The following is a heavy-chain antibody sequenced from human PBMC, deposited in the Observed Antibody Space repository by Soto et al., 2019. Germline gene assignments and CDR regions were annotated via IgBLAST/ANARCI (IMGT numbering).Heavy chain of an antibody. Sequence: SVKVSCKASGGTFSSYAISWVRQAPGQGLEWMGGIIPIFGTANYAQKFQGRVTITADESTSTAYMELSSLRSEDTAVYYCAREGIAAAGTPYYYYGMDVWGQGTTVTVSS. CDR2: IIPIFGTA. J-gene: IGHJ6*02. CDR3: AREGIAAAGTPYYYYGMDV. CDR1: GGTFSSYA. V-gene: IGHV1-69*13. D-gene: IGHD6-13*01.